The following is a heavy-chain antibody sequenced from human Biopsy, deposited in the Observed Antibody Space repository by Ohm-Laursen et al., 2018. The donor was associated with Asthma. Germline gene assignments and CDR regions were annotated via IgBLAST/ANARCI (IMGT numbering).Heavy chain of an antibody. CDR2: HDHEEGGT. CDR3: ASDFPKDYVRYNFQF. V-gene: IGHV1-24*01. D-gene: IGHD4-17*01. CDR1: GYSLTDLS. Sequence: ATVKISCKISGYSLTDLSMHWVRQAPGQGLEWMGGHDHEEGGTVNARRFQGRVTMTEDTSTDIAYMELSSLSSDDTAVYYCASDFPKDYVRYNFQFWGQGTLVTVSS. J-gene: IGHJ4*02.